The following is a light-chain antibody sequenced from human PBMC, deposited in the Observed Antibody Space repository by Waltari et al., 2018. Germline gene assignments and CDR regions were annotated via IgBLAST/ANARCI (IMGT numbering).Light chain of an antibody. CDR1: QSVGRS. V-gene: IGKV3-20*01. CDR2: GAS. CDR3: QHYVRLPAT. J-gene: IGKJ1*01. Sequence: EIVLTQSPGTLSLSPGERATLSCRASQSVGRSLAWYQQKPGPAPRLLIYGASSRATGVPDRFSGSGSGTDFSLTISGLEPEDFAVYYCQHYVRLPATFGQGTKVEI.